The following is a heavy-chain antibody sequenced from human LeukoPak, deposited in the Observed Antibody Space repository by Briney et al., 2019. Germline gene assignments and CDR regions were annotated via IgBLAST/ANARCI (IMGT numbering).Heavy chain of an antibody. V-gene: IGHV3-21*01. CDR2: ISSSSSYI. Sequence: PGGSLRLSCAASGFTFSSYSMNWVRQAPGKGLEWVSSISSSSSYIYYADSVKGRFTISRDNAKNSLYLQMNSLRAEDTAVYYCARTPRDVGELLGLFDYWGQGTLVTVSS. D-gene: IGHD3-10*01. J-gene: IGHJ4*02. CDR3: ARTPRDVGELLGLFDY. CDR1: GFTFSSYS.